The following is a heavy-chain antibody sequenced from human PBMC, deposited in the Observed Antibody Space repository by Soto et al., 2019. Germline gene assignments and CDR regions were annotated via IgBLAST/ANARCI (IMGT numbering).Heavy chain of an antibody. CDR3: AKGRLVTAISSFDY. Sequence: EVQLLESGGGLMQPGGSLRLSCAASGFSFSIYAMSWVRQAPGKGQECVSAVSGSGDATYYVDSVKGRLTISRDNSKDTRYLQLNSLRAEDTAVYYCAKGRLVTAISSFDYWGQGTLVTVSS. J-gene: IGHJ4*02. V-gene: IGHV3-23*01. CDR2: VSGSGDAT. D-gene: IGHD2-21*02. CDR1: GFSFSIYA.